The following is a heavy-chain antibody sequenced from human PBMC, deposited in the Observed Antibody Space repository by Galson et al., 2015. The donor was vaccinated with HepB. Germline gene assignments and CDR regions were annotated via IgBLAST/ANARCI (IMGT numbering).Heavy chain of an antibody. CDR3: ARDPYYDILTGYYYYYGMDV. J-gene: IGHJ6*02. CDR2: ISSSGSTI. Sequence: SLRLSCAASGFTFSSYEMNWVRQAPGKGLEWVSYISSSGSTIYYADSVKGRFTISRDNAKNSLYLQMNSLRAEDTAVYYCARDPYYDILTGYYYYYGMDVWGQGTTVTVSS. D-gene: IGHD3-9*01. CDR1: GFTFSSYE. V-gene: IGHV3-48*03.